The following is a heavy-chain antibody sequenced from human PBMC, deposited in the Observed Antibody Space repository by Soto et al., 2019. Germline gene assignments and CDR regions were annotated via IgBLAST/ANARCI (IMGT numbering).Heavy chain of an antibody. Sequence: PSETLSLTCAVSGGAFTSNNCWTWFRQPPGQGLEWSGEIYRTGSTNYNPSLKSRVTISLDKSENQFSLKVTSLTAADTAVYYCASRDPGTSVDYWGQGTLVTVSS. CDR2: IYRTGST. D-gene: IGHD1-7*01. J-gene: IGHJ4*02. CDR3: ASRDPGTSVDY. V-gene: IGHV4-4*02. CDR1: GGAFTSNNC.